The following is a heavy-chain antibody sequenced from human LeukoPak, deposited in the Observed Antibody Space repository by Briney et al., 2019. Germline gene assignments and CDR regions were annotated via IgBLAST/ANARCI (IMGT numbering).Heavy chain of an antibody. J-gene: IGHJ6*02. D-gene: IGHD6-13*01. CDR1: GGSISSSNW. CDR3: ATLGGSPTYFYVGMDV. Sequence: SETLSLTCAVSGGSISSSNWWSWVRQTPGKGLEWLGEIFHSGATNYSPSLKSRATISVDKSKNQFSLKLTSVTAADTAVYYCATLGGSPTYFYVGMDVWGQGTAVTVSS. V-gene: IGHV4-4*02. CDR2: IFHSGAT.